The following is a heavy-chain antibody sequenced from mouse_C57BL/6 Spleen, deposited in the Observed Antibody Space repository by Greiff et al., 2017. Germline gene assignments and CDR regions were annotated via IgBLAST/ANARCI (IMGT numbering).Heavy chain of an antibody. V-gene: IGHV1-18*01. CDR3: ARGARDYAMDY. J-gene: IGHJ4*01. CDR1: GYTFTDDN. CDR2: INPNNGGT. Sequence: EVQLQQSGPELVKPGASVKIPCKASGYTFTDDNMDWVKQSHGKSLEWIGDINPNNGGTIYNQKFKGKAPLPVDKTASTAYMERRSLTSEGTADYSCARGARDYAMDYWGQGTSVTVSS.